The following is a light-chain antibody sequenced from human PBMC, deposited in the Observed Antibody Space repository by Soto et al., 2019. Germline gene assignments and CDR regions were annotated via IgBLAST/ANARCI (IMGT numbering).Light chain of an antibody. CDR1: QNIFSW. Sequence: DIQMTQSPSTQSASVGDRVAITCRASQNIFSWLAWYQQKPGKAPELLIYDASNLQSGVPSRFSGSGSGTEFTLTISSLQPDDFATYYCQQYNTYWTFGQGTRVEIK. CDR3: QQYNTYWT. J-gene: IGKJ1*01. V-gene: IGKV1-5*01. CDR2: DAS.